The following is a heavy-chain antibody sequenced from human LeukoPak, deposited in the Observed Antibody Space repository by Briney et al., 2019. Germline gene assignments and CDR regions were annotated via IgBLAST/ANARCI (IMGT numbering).Heavy chain of an antibody. V-gene: IGHV1-8*01. CDR3: ASSYGSGSYLDAFDI. CDR1: GYTFTSYD. Sequence: ASVKVSCKASGYTFTSYDINWVRQATGQGLEWMGWMNPNSGNTGYAQKFQGRVTMTRSTSISTAYMELSSLRSEDTAVYYCASSYGSGSYLDAFDIWGQGTMVTVSS. D-gene: IGHD3-10*01. J-gene: IGHJ3*02. CDR2: MNPNSGNT.